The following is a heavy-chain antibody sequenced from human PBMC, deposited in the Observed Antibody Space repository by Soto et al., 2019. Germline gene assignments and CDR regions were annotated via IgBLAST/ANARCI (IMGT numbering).Heavy chain of an antibody. CDR1: GVSISSTTYY. CDR3: ARQACDSDWSLNWFDP. J-gene: IGHJ5*02. V-gene: IGHV4-39*01. D-gene: IGHD6-19*01. Sequence: QLQLQESGPGLVKPSETLSLSCAVSGVSISSTTYYWGWIRQPPGEGLEGIGTVFYSGSTYYNPSLKSRVTLSVATPNNQFSLILRSVTAADTAVYFCARQACDSDWSLNWFDPWGQGTLVTVSS. CDR2: VFYSGST.